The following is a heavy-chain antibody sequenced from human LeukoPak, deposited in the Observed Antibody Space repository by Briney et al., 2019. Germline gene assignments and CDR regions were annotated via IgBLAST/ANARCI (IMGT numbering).Heavy chain of an antibody. V-gene: IGHV3-30*18. CDR1: GFTFSNYD. Sequence: GRSLRLSCAASGFTFSNYDMHWVRQAPGKGLEWVAVISYDGSNKYSADSVKGRFTISRDNSKNTLYLDMNSLRAEDTAVYYCAKHGENYYGSGSYAYWGQGTLVTVSS. D-gene: IGHD3-10*01. CDR3: AKHGENYYGSGSYAY. J-gene: IGHJ4*02. CDR2: ISYDGSNK.